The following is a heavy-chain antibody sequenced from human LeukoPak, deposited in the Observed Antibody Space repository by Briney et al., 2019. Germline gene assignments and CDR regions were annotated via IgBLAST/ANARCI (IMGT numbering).Heavy chain of an antibody. CDR2: IYTSGST. CDR1: GGSISSYY. Sequence: SETLSLTCTVSGGSISSYYWSWIRRPAGKGLEWIGRIYTSGSTNDNPSLKSRVTMSVDTSKNQFSLKLSSVTAADTAVYHCARDPSWSVEGYWGQGTLVTVSS. D-gene: IGHD6-13*01. J-gene: IGHJ4*02. V-gene: IGHV4-4*07. CDR3: ARDPSWSVEGY.